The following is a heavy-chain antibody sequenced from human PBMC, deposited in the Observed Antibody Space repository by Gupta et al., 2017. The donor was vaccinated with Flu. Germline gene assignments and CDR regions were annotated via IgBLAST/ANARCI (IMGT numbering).Heavy chain of an antibody. CDR1: GFTFSSYS. Sequence: EVQLVESGGGLVKPGGSLRLSCAASGFTFSSYSMNWVRQAPGKGLEWVSSISSSSSYIYYADSVKGRFTISRDNAKNSLYLQMNSLRAEDTAVYYCARVGAAGGYYYYGMDVWGQGTTVTVSS. CDR3: ARVGAAGGYYYYGMDV. CDR2: ISSSSSYI. V-gene: IGHV3-21*01. D-gene: IGHD3-16*01. J-gene: IGHJ6*02.